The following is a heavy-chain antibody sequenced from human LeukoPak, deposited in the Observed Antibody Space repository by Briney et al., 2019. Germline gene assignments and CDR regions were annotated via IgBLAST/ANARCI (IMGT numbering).Heavy chain of an antibody. Sequence: ASVKVSCKVSGYTLTELSMHWVRQAPGKGLEWMGGFDPEDGETIYAQKFQGRVTMTEDTSTDTAYMELSSLRSEDTAVYYCAAGDPILYYFDYWGQGTLVTVSS. CDR3: AAGDPILYYFDY. D-gene: IGHD7-27*01. J-gene: IGHJ4*02. CDR1: GYTLTELS. CDR2: FDPEDGET. V-gene: IGHV1-24*01.